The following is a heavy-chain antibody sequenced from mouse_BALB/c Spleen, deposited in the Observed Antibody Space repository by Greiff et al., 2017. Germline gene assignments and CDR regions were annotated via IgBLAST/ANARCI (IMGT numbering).Heavy chain of an antibody. J-gene: IGHJ1*01. D-gene: IGHD1-2*01. CDR1: GFTFSSYA. CDR2: ISSGGST. Sequence: EVQLVESGGGLVKPGGSLKLSCAASGFTFSSYAMSWVRQTPEKRLEWVASISSGGSTYYPDSVKGRFTISRDNARNILYLQMSSLRSEDTAMYYCARGPTTARYFDVWGAGTTVTVSS. CDR3: ARGPTTARYFDV. V-gene: IGHV5-6-5*01.